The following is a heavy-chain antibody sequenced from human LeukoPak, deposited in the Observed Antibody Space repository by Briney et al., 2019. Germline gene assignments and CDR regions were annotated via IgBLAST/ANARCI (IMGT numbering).Heavy chain of an antibody. Sequence: SETLSLTCAVYGGSFSGYYWSWIRQPPGKGLEWIGEINHSGSTNYNPSLKSRVTISVDTSKNQFSLKLSSVTAADTAVYYCARVGITMVRGVIITAGNYYYMDVWGKGTTVTVSS. D-gene: IGHD3-10*01. V-gene: IGHV4-34*01. CDR2: INHSGST. CDR3: ARVGITMVRGVIITAGNYYYMDV. CDR1: GGSFSGYY. J-gene: IGHJ6*03.